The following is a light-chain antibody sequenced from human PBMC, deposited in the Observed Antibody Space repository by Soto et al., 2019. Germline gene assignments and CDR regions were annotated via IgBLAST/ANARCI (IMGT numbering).Light chain of an antibody. CDR1: QSVSSN. J-gene: IGKJ1*01. V-gene: IGKV3-15*01. CDR3: QQYNNWPGT. CDR2: GAS. Sequence: EIVMTQAPATLSVSPGERATLSCRASQSVSSNLAWYQQKPGQAPRLLIYGASTRATGFPARFSGSGSGTEFTLTFSSMQSEDFAVYYCQQYNNWPGTFGHGTKVEIK.